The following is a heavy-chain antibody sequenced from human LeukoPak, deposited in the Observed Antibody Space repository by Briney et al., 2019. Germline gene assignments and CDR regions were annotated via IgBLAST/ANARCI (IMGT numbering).Heavy chain of an antibody. J-gene: IGHJ5*02. CDR2: ISYDGSNK. Sequence: VGSPRLSSAASGFTFSIDAMSWGRQAPGEGLEWGVVISYDGSNKYYADSVKGRFTISRDNSKNTLYLQMNSLRAEDTAVYYCAKAGGLSGTTFDPWGQGTLVTVSS. CDR3: AKAGGLSGTTFDP. V-gene: IGHV3-30*18. D-gene: IGHD1-14*01. CDR1: GFTFSIDA.